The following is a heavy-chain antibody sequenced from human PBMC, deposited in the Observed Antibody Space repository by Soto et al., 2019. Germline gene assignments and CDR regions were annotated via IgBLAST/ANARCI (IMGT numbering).Heavy chain of an antibody. J-gene: IGHJ6*03. CDR3: ARVPIPYDFWSGYYLYYMDV. CDR1: GYTFTSYD. D-gene: IGHD3-3*01. V-gene: IGHV1-8*01. CDR2: MNPNSGNT. Sequence: ASVKVSCKASGYTFTSYDINWVRQATGQGLEWMGWMNPNSGNTGYAQKFQGRVTMTRNTSISTAYMELSSLRSEDTAVYYCARVPIPYDFWSGYYLYYMDVWGKGTTVTVSS.